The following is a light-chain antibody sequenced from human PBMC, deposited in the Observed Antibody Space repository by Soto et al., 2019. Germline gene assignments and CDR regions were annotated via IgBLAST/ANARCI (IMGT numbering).Light chain of an antibody. CDR2: GAS. CDR3: QQYNNWPWT. V-gene: IGKV3-15*01. J-gene: IGKJ5*01. Sequence: EIVMTQSPATLSVSPGGRATLSCRASQSISDTLAWYRQKPGQAPRLLIYGASTRAPGFPARFSGSGSGTDFTLTISSLQSEDFAVYYCQQYNNWPWTFGQGTRLEIK. CDR1: QSISDT.